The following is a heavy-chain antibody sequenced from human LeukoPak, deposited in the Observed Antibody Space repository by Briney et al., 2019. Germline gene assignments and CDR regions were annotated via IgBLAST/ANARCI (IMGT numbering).Heavy chain of an antibody. CDR3: ARELSSSTSDYGMDV. D-gene: IGHD6-13*01. V-gene: IGHV3-30-3*01. Sequence: GSLRLSCAASGFTFSSYAMHWVRQAPGKGLEWVAVISYDGSNKYYADSVKGRFTISRDNSKNTLYLQMNSLRAEDTAVYYCARELSSSTSDYGMDVWGQGTTVTVSS. J-gene: IGHJ6*02. CDR2: ISYDGSNK. CDR1: GFTFSSYA.